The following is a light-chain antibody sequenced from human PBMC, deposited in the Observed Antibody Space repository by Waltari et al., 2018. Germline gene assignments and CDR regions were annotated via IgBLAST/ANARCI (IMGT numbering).Light chain of an antibody. Sequence: QSALTQPASVSGSPGQSITISCTGTSSDSGGYNYVSWYQQVPGKAPKLIIYDVSNRPAGGSIRFSGSKSGNTASLTISGLQAEDETNYYCSSYIDSSTLELFGGGTSLTVL. CDR2: DVS. V-gene: IGLV2-14*03. CDR3: SSYIDSSTLEL. CDR1: SSDSGGYNY. J-gene: IGLJ2*01.